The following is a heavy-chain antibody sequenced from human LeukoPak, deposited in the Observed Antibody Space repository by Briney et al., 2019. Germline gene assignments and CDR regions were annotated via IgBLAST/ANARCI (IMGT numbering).Heavy chain of an antibody. Sequence: GGSLRLSCAASGFTVSSSYMRWVRQAPGKGLEWVSIFYSGGSTYYADSVKGRFTISRDNSKNTLYLQMNSLRAEDTAVYYCAREGVAGTPHWGQGTLVSVSS. CDR2: FYSGGST. D-gene: IGHD6-19*01. CDR1: GFTVSSSY. J-gene: IGHJ4*02. CDR3: AREGVAGTPH. V-gene: IGHV3-53*01.